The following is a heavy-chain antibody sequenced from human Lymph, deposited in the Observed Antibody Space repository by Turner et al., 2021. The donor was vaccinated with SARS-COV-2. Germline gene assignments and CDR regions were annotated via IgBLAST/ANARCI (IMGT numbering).Heavy chain of an antibody. Sequence: EVQLVESGGGRVKPGGSLRLSGAASGFPFSTYSMNWVRQAPGKGLEWISSISSSSSYIYYADSGKGRFTISRDDAKNSLYLQMNSLRAEDTAVYYCARDIPTTADYFDYWGQGTLVTVSS. CDR2: ISSSSSYI. D-gene: IGHD4-17*01. J-gene: IGHJ4*02. CDR1: GFPFSTYS. V-gene: IGHV3-21*01. CDR3: ARDIPTTADYFDY.